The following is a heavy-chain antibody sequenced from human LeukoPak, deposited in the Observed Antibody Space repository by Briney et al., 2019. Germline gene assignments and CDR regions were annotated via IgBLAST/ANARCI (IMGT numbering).Heavy chain of an antibody. V-gene: IGHV3-23*01. J-gene: IGHJ4*02. CDR2: ISENGLDT. CDR1: GITFSRYA. CDR3: AKNAHYQGYSYGGIDY. Sequence: GGSLRLSCAASGITFSRYAMSWVRQAPGKGLEWVSAISENGLDTYYADCVRGRFTISRDNSKNTLYLQMNSLRAEDTAVYYCAKNAHYQGYSYGGIDYWGQGTLVTVSS. D-gene: IGHD5-18*01.